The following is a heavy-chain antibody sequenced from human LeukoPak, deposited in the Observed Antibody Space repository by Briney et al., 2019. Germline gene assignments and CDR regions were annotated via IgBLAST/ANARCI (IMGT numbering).Heavy chain of an antibody. CDR1: GLTFSSYS. V-gene: IGHV3-23*01. J-gene: IGHJ4*02. Sequence: GGSLRLSCVVSGLTFSSYSMSWVRQAPGKGLDWVSGISASGGDTWYPDSVKGRFTISRDNSKNTLFLQMSSLRVEDTAMYYCAKDASGPEYWGQGTLVTVSS. CDR2: ISASGGDT. CDR3: AKDASGPEY.